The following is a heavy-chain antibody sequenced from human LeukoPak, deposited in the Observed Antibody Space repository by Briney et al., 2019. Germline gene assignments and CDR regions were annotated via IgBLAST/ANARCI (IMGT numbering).Heavy chain of an antibody. J-gene: IGHJ4*02. Sequence: GESLKISCTGSGYSFTSYWIAWVRQMPGKGREWMGIIYPGDSDTRYSPSFQGQVTVSADRSISTDYLQWRSLKASDTAMYYCARPNSDRAYNGYDAPLDYWGQGTLVTVSS. CDR1: GYSFTSYW. V-gene: IGHV5-51*01. CDR2: IYPGDSDT. CDR3: ARPNSDRAYNGYDAPLDY. D-gene: IGHD5-12*01.